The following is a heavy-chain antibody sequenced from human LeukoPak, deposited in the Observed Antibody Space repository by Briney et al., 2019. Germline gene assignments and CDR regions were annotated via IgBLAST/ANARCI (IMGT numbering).Heavy chain of an antibody. CDR3: AKDTAPAAIRLGCFDP. CDR1: RFPFSRYA. D-gene: IGHD2-2*01. Sequence: GVSLSLFCAASRFPFSRYAMSWVRQAPGKGLEWVSAISGSGGSTYYADSVKGRFTISRDNSKNTLYLQMNSLRAEDTAVYYCAKDTAPAAIRLGCFDPWGQGTLVTVSS. V-gene: IGHV3-23*01. J-gene: IGHJ5*02. CDR2: ISGSGGST.